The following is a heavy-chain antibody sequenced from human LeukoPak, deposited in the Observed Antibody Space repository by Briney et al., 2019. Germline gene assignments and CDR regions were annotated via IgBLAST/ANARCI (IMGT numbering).Heavy chain of an antibody. J-gene: IGHJ4*02. Sequence: SETLSLTCTVSGYSISSGYYWGWIRRPPGKGLEWIGSIYHSGSTYYNPSLKSRVTISVDTSKNQFSLKLSSVTAADTAVYYCAREGGYASPFDSWGQGTLVTVSS. CDR1: GYSISSGYY. V-gene: IGHV4-38-2*02. CDR2: IYHSGST. CDR3: AREGGYASPFDS. D-gene: IGHD5-12*01.